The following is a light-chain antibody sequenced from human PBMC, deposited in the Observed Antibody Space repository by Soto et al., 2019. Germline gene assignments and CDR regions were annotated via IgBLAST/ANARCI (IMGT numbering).Light chain of an antibody. Sequence: QSALTQPASVSGSPGQSITISCTGTSSDVGCYNYVSWYQQHPGKAPKLMIYDVTNRPSGISNRFSGYKSGNTASLTISGLQAEDEADYYCSSYTTSRTLVFGGGTKLTVL. CDR3: SSYTTSRTLV. CDR2: DVT. V-gene: IGLV2-14*03. J-gene: IGLJ2*01. CDR1: SSDVGCYNY.